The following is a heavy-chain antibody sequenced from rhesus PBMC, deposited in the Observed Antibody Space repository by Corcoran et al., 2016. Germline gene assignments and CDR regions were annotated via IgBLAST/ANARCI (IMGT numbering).Heavy chain of an antibody. D-gene: IGHD3-16*01. CDR2: IYGSGGSN. J-gene: IGHJ4*01. V-gene: IGHV4S14*01. CDR1: GGSISGYYY. CDR3: ARKLTYYYSGSYYPEVYYFDY. Sequence: QVQLQESGPGLVKPSETLSVTCAVSGGSISGYYYWSWIRQPPGQGLEWFGGIYGSGGSNYLNPSLKSRVTLSVDTSKNQFSLKLSSVTAADTAVYYCARKLTYYYSGSYYPEVYYFDYWGQGVLVTVSS.